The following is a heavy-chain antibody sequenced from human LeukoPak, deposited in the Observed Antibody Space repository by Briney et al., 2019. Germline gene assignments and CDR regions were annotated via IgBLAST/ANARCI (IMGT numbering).Heavy chain of an antibody. CDR3: ARYGSGSYFDH. Sequence: GGSLRLSCAASGVTFRTYSMNWVRQAPGKGLEWVSSISSSGAYVYYADSVKGRFTISRDNAKNSLYLQINSLRAEDTAVYYSARYGSGSYFDHWGQGALVTVSS. J-gene: IGHJ4*02. CDR1: GVTFRTYS. CDR2: ISSSGAYV. D-gene: IGHD3-10*01. V-gene: IGHV3-21*04.